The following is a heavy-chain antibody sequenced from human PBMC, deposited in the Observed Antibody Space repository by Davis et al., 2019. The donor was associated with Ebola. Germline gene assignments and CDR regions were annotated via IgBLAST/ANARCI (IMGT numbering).Heavy chain of an antibody. CDR1: GYTFTGFY. J-gene: IGHJ3*02. CDR2: INPSDGST. Sequence: AASVMVSCKPSGYTFTGFYLHWVRQAPGQGLQWVGIINPSDGSTVYAQKSQGRVTMTTDTSTRAIYMELGSLRSEDTAVYYCARGGRPHGFDIWGQGTMVTVSS. V-gene: IGHV1-46*01. CDR3: ARGGRPHGFDI.